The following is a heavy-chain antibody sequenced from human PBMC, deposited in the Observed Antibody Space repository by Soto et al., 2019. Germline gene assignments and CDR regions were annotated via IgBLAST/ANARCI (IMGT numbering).Heavy chain of an antibody. CDR3: ARLRVGARLTDYYGMDV. J-gene: IGHJ6*02. D-gene: IGHD6-6*01. Sequence: GESLKISCQGSGYSFTSYWIGWVRQMPGKGLEWMGIIYPGDSDTRYSPSFQGQVTIPADKSISTAYLQWSSLKASDTAMYYCARLRVGARLTDYYGMDVWGQGTTVTVSS. CDR1: GYSFTSYW. V-gene: IGHV5-51*01. CDR2: IYPGDSDT.